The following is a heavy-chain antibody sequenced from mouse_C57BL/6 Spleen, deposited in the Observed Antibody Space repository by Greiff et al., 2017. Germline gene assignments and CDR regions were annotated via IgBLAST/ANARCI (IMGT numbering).Heavy chain of an antibody. D-gene: IGHD2-2*01. V-gene: IGHV5-9-1*02. CDR3: TRGYYGYPYAMDY. J-gene: IGHJ4*01. Sequence: DVMLVESGEGLVKPGGSLKLSCAASGFTFSSYAMSWVRQTPEKRLEWVAYISSGGDYIYYADTVKGRFTISRDNARNTLYLQMSSLKSEDTAMYYCTRGYYGYPYAMDYWGQGTSVTVSS. CDR2: ISSGGDYI. CDR1: GFTFSSYA.